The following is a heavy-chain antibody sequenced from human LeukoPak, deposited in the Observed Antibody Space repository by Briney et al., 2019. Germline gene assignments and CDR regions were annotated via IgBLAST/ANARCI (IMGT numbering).Heavy chain of an antibody. CDR1: GGSISSGGYY. Sequence: SETLSLTCTVSGGSISSGGYYWSWIRQHPGKGLEWIGYIYYSGSTYYNPSLKSRVTISVDTSKNQFSLKLSSVTAADTAVYYCARERAYYFDYWGQGTLVTVSS. J-gene: IGHJ4*02. CDR3: ARERAYYFDY. V-gene: IGHV4-31*03. CDR2: IYYSGST.